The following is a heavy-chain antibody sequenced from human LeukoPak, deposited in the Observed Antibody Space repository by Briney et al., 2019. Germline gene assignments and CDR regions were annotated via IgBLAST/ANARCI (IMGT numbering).Heavy chain of an antibody. V-gene: IGHV5-10-1*01. J-gene: IGHJ3*02. CDR1: GYSFTSYW. CDR3: ARGLWFGEFSGAFDI. D-gene: IGHD3-10*01. Sequence: GESLRISCKGSGYSFTSYWISWVRQMPGKGLEWMGRIDPSDSYTNYSPSFQGHVTISADKSISTAYLQWSSLKASDTAMYYCARGLWFGEFSGAFDIWGQGTIVTVSS. CDR2: IDPSDSYT.